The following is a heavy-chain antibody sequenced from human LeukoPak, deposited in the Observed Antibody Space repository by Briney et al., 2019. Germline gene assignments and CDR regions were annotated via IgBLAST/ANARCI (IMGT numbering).Heavy chain of an antibody. V-gene: IGHV3-21*01. Sequence: GGSLRLSCAASGLTFSSYNINWVRLAPGKGLEWVSSISSSSSYIYYADSVKGRFTISRDNAKNSLFLQMNSLRAEDTAVYYCARDAIAAAGFYYFDYWGQGTLVSVSS. J-gene: IGHJ4*02. CDR2: ISSSSSYI. CDR1: GLTFSSYN. CDR3: ARDAIAAAGFYYFDY. D-gene: IGHD6-13*01.